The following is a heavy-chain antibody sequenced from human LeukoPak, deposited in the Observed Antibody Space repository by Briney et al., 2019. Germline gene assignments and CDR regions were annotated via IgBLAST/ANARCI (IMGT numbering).Heavy chain of an antibody. CDR1: GFTFNRNN. CDR3: ARETILAVAGDF. Sequence: GGSLRLSCAASGFTFNRNNMNCVRQAPGKGLEWVSYISSTSITMYYADSVKGRFTISRDNAKNSLYLQMDSLRADDTAVYYCARETILAVAGDFWGQGTPVTVSS. J-gene: IGHJ4*02. V-gene: IGHV3-48*01. D-gene: IGHD6-19*01. CDR2: ISSTSITM.